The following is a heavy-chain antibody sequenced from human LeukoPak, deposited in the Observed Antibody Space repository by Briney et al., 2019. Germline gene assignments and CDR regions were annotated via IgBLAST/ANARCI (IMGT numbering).Heavy chain of an antibody. V-gene: IGHV3-7*01. D-gene: IGHD3-22*01. CDR3: ARHVVGVGFDY. CDR1: GFTFSSYW. Sequence: PGGSLRLSCAASGFTFSSYWMSWVRQAPGKGLEWVANIKTDGSEIHYLDSVKGRFTISRDNAKNSLYLQMNSLRAEDTAVYYCARHVVGVGFDYWGQGTLVTVSS. CDR2: IKTDGSEI. J-gene: IGHJ4*02.